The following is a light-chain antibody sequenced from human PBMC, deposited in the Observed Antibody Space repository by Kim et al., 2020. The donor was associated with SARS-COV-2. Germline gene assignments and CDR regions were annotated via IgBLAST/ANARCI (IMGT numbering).Light chain of an antibody. CDR3: CSYAGSYATWV. J-gene: IGLJ3*02. V-gene: IGLV2-11*01. CDR2: DVS. CDR1: SSDVGGYNH. Sequence: QSALTQPRSVSGSPGQSVTISCTGTSSDVGGYNHVSWYHQHPGKAPKLMIYDVSKRPSGVPDRFSGSKSGNTASLTISGLQAEDEADYYCCSYAGSYATWVFGGGTQLTVL.